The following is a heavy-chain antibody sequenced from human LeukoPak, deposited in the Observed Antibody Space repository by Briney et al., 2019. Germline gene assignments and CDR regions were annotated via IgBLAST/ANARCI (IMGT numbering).Heavy chain of an antibody. CDR3: ASSRGVYSSSWYLVY. CDR2: INHSGST. CDR1: GGSFSGYY. Sequence: SETLSLTCAVYGGSFSGYYWSWIRQPPGKGLEWIGEINHSGSTNYNPSLKSRVTISVDTSKNQFSLKLSSVTAADTAVYYCASSRGVYSSSWYLVYWGQGTLVTVPS. V-gene: IGHV4-34*01. D-gene: IGHD6-13*01. J-gene: IGHJ4*02.